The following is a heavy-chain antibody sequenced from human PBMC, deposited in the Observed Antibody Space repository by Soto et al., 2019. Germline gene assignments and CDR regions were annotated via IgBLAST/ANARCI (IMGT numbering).Heavy chain of an antibody. J-gene: IGHJ4*02. Sequence: GESLTPSCQASGPSLGIFAMTWVRQAPGKLLEWGSLNSANDVGTYYAESVKTRFTTSTDQSRNTVNVQMDSLRADDTAIYYCAKAKNDYNWDNRPPFDYWGQGTLVTVSS. CDR2: NSANDVGT. CDR3: AKAKNDYNWDNRPPFDY. CDR1: GPSLGIFA. V-gene: IGHV3-23*01. D-gene: IGHD1-20*01.